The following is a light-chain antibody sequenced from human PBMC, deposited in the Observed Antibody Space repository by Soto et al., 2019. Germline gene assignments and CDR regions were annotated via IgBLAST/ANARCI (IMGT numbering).Light chain of an antibody. CDR2: GAS. Sequence: EIVLTQSPGTLSLSPGERATLSCRASQSVSSSYLAWYQQKPGQAPRLLIYGASSRATGIPDRFSGSGSGTNFTLTISRLEPKDFAVYYCHQYSSSPLPFGGGTKVVIK. CDR1: QSVSSSY. CDR3: HQYSSSPLP. V-gene: IGKV3-20*01. J-gene: IGKJ4*01.